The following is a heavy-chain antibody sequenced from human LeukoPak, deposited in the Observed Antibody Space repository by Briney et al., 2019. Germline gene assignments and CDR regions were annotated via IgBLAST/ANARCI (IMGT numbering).Heavy chain of an antibody. CDR3: AREDYYDSSGYSCGMDV. V-gene: IGHV6-1*01. CDR2: TYYRSKWYN. CDR1: GDSVSSNSAA. J-gene: IGHJ6*02. D-gene: IGHD3-22*01. Sequence: SQTLSLTCAISGDSVSSNSAAWNWIRQSPSRGLEWLGRTYYRSKWYNDYAVSVKSRITITPDTSKNQFSLQLNSVTPEDTAVYYCAREDYYDSSGYSCGMDVWGQGTTVTVSS.